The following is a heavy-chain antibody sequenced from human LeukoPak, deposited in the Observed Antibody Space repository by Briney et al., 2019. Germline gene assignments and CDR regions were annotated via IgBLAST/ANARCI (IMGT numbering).Heavy chain of an antibody. J-gene: IGHJ4*02. CDR2: IFYSGST. D-gene: IGHD6-13*01. CDR3: ARHAGGIAAVGTRPFDY. V-gene: IGHV4-59*08. Sequence: SETLSLTCTVSGGSISSYYWSWIRQPPGKGLEWIGYIFYSGSTNYNASLKSRVTISVDTSRNQFSLKLSSVTAADTAVYYCARHAGGIAAVGTRPFDYWGQGTLVTVSS. CDR1: GGSISSYY.